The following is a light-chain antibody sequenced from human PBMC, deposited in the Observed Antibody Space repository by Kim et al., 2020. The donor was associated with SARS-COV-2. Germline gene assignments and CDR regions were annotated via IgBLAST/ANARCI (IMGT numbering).Light chain of an antibody. CDR3: QQYNSYPFT. CDR1: QSISSW. J-gene: IGKJ3*01. CDR2: DAS. V-gene: IGKV1-5*01. Sequence: ASVGDRVTITCRASQSISSWLAWYQQKPGRAPKLLIYDASSLESGVPSRFSGSGSGTEFTLTISSLQPDDFATYYCQQYNSYPFTFGPGTKVDIK.